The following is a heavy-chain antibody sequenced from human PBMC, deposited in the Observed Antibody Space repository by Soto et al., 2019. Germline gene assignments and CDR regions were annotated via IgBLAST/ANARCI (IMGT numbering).Heavy chain of an antibody. CDR3: ARGQRFSDWFDP. V-gene: IGHV4-4*07. CDR1: GGAIGSHY. J-gene: IGHJ5*02. CDR2: IYGSGST. D-gene: IGHD3-3*01. Sequence: QIQLQESGPGLVKPSETLSLTCTISGGAIGSHYWTWIRQPAGKGLEWIGRIYGSGSTEYNPSLQSRVTMSLDTSKNQFSLRLESVTAADTAVYYCARGQRFSDWFDPWGQGTLVTVSS.